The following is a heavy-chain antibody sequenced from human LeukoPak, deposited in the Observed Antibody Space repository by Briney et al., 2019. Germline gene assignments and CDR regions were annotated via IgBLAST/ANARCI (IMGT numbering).Heavy chain of an antibody. CDR2: ISYDGSNK. D-gene: IGHD6-19*01. Sequence: GGSLRLSCAASGFTFSSYAMHWVRQAPGKGLEWVAVISYDGSNKYYADSVKGRFTISRDNSKNTLYLQMNSLRAEDTAVYYCARLTGTLSGMAVADYGMDVWGQGTTVTVSS. V-gene: IGHV3-30-3*01. J-gene: IGHJ6*02. CDR3: ARLTGTLSGMAVADYGMDV. CDR1: GFTFSSYA.